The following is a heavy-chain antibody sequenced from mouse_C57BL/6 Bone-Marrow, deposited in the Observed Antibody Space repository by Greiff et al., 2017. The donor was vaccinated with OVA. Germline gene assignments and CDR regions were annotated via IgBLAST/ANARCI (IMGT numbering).Heavy chain of an antibody. D-gene: IGHD1-1*01. CDR3: ARDTTVVAHWYFDV. J-gene: IGHJ1*03. V-gene: IGHV5-6*02. CDR1: GFTFSSYG. Sequence: DVMLVESGGDLVKPGGSLKLSCAASGFTFSSYGMSWVRQTPDKRLEWVATISSGGSYTYYPDSVKGRFTISRDNAKNTLYLQMSSLKSEDTAMYYCARDTTVVAHWYFDVWGTGTTVTVSS. CDR2: ISSGGSYT.